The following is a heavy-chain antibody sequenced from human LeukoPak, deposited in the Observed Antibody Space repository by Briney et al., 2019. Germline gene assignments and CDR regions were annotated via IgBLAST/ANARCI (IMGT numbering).Heavy chain of an antibody. CDR1: GYTFTSYG. CDR2: ISAYNGNT. V-gene: IGHV1-18*01. J-gene: IGHJ6*02. CDR3: ARASLYYYSTDV. Sequence: GASVKVSCKASGYTFTSYGISWVRQAPGQGLEWMGWISAYNGNTNYAQKLQGRVTMTTDTSTSTAYMELRSLRSDDPALYYCARASLYYYSTDVWGQGTTVTVS.